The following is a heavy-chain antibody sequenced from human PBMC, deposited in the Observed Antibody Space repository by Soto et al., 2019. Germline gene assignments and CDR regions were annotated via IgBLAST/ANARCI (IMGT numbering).Heavy chain of an antibody. CDR2: ISYGGSNK. CDR1: GFTFSSYG. V-gene: IGHV3-30*18. CDR3: AKGRYYYDSSGYPSPDY. Sequence: PGGSLRLSCAASGFTFSSYGMHWVRQAPGKGLEWVAVISYGGSNKYYADSVKGRFTISRDNSKNTLYLQMNSLRAEDTAVYYCAKGRYYYDSSGYPSPDYWGQGTLVTVSS. J-gene: IGHJ4*02. D-gene: IGHD3-22*01.